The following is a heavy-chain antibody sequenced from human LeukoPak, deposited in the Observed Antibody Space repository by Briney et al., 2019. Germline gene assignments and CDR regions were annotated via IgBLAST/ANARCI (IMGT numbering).Heavy chain of an antibody. Sequence: SETLSLTCPVSAGSITSYYWSWIRQAPGKGLEWIGYAYYSGRTEYNPSLKSRVIISVDTSKKQFSLNLRSVTAGDTAVYYCAATWYYDVMRGFLLPFWGQGVQVTVSS. CDR2: AYYSGRT. V-gene: IGHV4-59*01. J-gene: IGHJ4*02. D-gene: IGHD3-3*01. CDR3: AATWYYDVMRGFLLPF. CDR1: AGSITSYY.